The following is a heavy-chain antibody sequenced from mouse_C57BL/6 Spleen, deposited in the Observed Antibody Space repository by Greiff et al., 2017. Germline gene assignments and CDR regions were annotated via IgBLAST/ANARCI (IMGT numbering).Heavy chain of an antibody. CDR1: GYTFTSYG. V-gene: IGHV1-81*01. D-gene: IGHD2-10*01. CDR2: IYPRSGNT. Sequence: QVQLQQSGAELARPGASVKLSCKASGYTFTSYGISWVKQRTGQGLEWIGEIYPRSGNTYYNEKFKGKATLTADKSSSTAYMERRSLTSEDSAVYFCARNPYYGKDYYAMDYWGQGTSVTVSS. J-gene: IGHJ4*01. CDR3: ARNPYYGKDYYAMDY.